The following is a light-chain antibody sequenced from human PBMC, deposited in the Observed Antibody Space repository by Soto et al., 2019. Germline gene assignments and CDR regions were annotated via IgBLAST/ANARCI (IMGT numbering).Light chain of an antibody. V-gene: IGLV1-40*01. CDR1: SSNIGAGYD. CDR2: GNS. Sequence: QLVLTQPPSVSGAPGQRVTISCTGSSSNIGAGYDVHWYQQLPGTAPKLLIYGNSNRPSGVPDRFSGSKSGTSASLAITGLQAEDEADYYCQSYDSSLNAYVFGGGTKLTVL. J-gene: IGLJ3*02. CDR3: QSYDSSLNAYV.